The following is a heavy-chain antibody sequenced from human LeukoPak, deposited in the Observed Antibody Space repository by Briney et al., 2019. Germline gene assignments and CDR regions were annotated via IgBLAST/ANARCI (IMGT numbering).Heavy chain of an antibody. CDR3: ARDMSGSYSFFDY. Sequence: SETLSLTCAVYGGSFSGYYWSWIRQPPGKGLEWIGSIYYSGSTYYNPSLKSRVTISVDTSKNQFSLKLSSVTAADTAVYYCARDMSGSYSFFDYLGQGTLVTVSS. CDR2: IYYSGST. J-gene: IGHJ4*02. D-gene: IGHD1-26*01. CDR1: GGSFSGYY. V-gene: IGHV4-34*01.